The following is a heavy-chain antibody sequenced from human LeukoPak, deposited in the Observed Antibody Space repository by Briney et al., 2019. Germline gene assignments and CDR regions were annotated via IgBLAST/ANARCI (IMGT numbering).Heavy chain of an antibody. CDR3: ASGIVVATAIPQIDAFDI. CDR1: GGSISGSSYY. CDR2: IYYSGST. Sequence: SETLSLTCTVSGGSISGSSYYWGWIRQPPGKGLEWIGSIYYSGSTYYNPSLKSRVTISVDTSKNQFSLKLSSVTAADTAVYYCASGIVVATAIPQIDAFDIWGQGTMVTVSS. J-gene: IGHJ3*02. D-gene: IGHD2-21*02. V-gene: IGHV4-39*01.